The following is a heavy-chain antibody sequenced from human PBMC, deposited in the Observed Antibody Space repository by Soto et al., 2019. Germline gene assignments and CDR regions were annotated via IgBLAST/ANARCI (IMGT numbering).Heavy chain of an antibody. V-gene: IGHV4-4*02. D-gene: IGHD2-15*01. CDR2: IYHIGTT. CDR3: ARDSRYCTDSGCSIMRDAFDV. Sequence: QVLLQESGPGLVKPSGTLSLTCTVSHFSVTNNKYWSWVRQSPGKPLEWIVEIYHIGTTYYNPSLSSRVSMSMDKSKNQLSLILSSVTAADTAVYYCARDSRYCTDSGCSIMRDAFDVWGQGTLVTVSS. CDR1: HFSVTNNKY. J-gene: IGHJ3*01.